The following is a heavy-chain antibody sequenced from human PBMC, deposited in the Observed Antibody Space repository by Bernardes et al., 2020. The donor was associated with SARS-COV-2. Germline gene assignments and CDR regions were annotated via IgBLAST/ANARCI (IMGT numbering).Heavy chain of an antibody. CDR3: ARAGSFSSSLGYYYYYGMDV. CDR2: INPNSGGT. V-gene: IGHV1-2*04. J-gene: IGHJ6*02. Sequence: VKVSCKASGYTFTGYYMHWVRQAPGQGLEWMGWINPNSGGTNYAQKFQGWVTMTRGTSISTAYMELSRLRSDDTAVYYCARAGSFSSSLGYYYYYGMDVWGQGTTVTVSS. D-gene: IGHD6-13*01. CDR1: GYTFTGYY.